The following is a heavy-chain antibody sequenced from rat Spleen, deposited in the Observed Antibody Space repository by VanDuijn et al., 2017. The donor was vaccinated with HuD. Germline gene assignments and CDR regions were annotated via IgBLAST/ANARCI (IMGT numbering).Heavy chain of an antibody. CDR2: ISYDGSST. CDR3: ARELDQFDF. CDR1: GFIFSSYD. Sequence: EIQLVESGGGLVQPGRSMRLSCAASGFIFSSYDMAWVRQAPKKGLEWVATISYDGSSTNYRDSVKGRFTISRDNAKSTLYLQMNNLRSEDTAMYYCARELDQFDFWGQGVLVTVSS. V-gene: IGHV5-7*01. J-gene: IGHJ2*01.